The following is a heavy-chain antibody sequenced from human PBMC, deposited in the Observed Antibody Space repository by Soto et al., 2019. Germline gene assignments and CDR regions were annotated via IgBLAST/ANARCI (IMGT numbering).Heavy chain of an antibody. Sequence: SETLSLTCAVSGGSITSNWWSWVRQPPGKGLEWIGEIHHSGSFNYNPSLRSRVTISIDKSKNQLSLKLTSVTAADTAVHYCVRNDWYRFAPWGQGTLVTVDS. D-gene: IGHD3-9*01. V-gene: IGHV4-4*02. CDR1: GGSITSNW. CDR2: IHHSGSF. J-gene: IGHJ5*02. CDR3: VRNDWYRFAP.